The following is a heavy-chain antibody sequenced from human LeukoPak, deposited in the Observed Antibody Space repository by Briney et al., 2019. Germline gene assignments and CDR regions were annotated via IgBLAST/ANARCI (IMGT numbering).Heavy chain of an antibody. J-gene: IGHJ4*02. CDR2: VYDSESLS. V-gene: IGHV4-59*01. CDR1: GDSIRSAY. CDR3: ARGDTYGDYAY. D-gene: IGHD4-17*01. Sequence: SETLSLTCSVSGDSIRSAYWSWIRQPPGKELEWIGYVYDSESLSGYNPSLKSRATISVDTSTNQFSLKLDSLTAADTAVYYCARGDTYGDYAYWGQGTLVTVSS.